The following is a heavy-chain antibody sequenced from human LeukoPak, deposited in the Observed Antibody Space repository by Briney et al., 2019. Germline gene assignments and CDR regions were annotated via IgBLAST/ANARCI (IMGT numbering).Heavy chain of an antibody. J-gene: IGHJ4*02. V-gene: IGHV3-30*18. D-gene: IGHD2-2*01. CDR2: ISHDGRNK. CDR3: AKGPLRGTAAAIDY. Sequence: PGGSLRLSCAASGFTFSSYTMSWVRQAPGKGLEWVAVISHDGRNKHYPDSVKGRFTISRDISTDTLWLQMDSLRTEDTAVYYCAKGPLRGTAAAIDYWGQGTLVTVSS. CDR1: GFTFSSYT.